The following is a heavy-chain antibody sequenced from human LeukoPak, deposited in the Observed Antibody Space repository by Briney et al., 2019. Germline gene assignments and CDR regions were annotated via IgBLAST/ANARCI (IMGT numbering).Heavy chain of an antibody. Sequence: SETLSLTCTVSGGSISSSSYYWGWIPQPPGKGLEWIGSIYYSGSTYYNPSLKSRVTISVDTSKNQFSLKLSSVTAADTAVYYCARHNPAGGVVVVAAADYWGQGTLVTVSS. CDR3: ARHNPAGGVVVVAAADY. V-gene: IGHV4-39*01. CDR1: GGSISSSSYY. CDR2: IYYSGST. D-gene: IGHD2-15*01. J-gene: IGHJ4*02.